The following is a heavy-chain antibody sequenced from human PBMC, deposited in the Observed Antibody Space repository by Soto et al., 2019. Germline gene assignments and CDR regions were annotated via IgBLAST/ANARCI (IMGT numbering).Heavy chain of an antibody. CDR2: ISYDGSNK. J-gene: IGHJ6*02. CDR3: ARDTWRSDYYYGMDV. V-gene: IGHV3-30-3*01. Sequence: PGGSLRLSCAASGFTFSSYAMHWVRQAPGKGLEWVAVISYDGSNKYYADSVKGRFTISRDNSKNTLYLQMNSLRAEDTAVYYCARDTWRSDYYYGMDVWGQGTPVTVSS. CDR1: GFTFSSYA.